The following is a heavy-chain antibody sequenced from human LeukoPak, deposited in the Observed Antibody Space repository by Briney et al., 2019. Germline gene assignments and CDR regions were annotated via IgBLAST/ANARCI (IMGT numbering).Heavy chain of an antibody. D-gene: IGHD2-15*01. CDR2: INPNSGGT. CDR1: GYTFTGYY. J-gene: IGHJ3*02. V-gene: IGHV1-2*02. CDR3: ARGCSGGSCYDAFDI. Sequence: ASVKVSCKASGYTFTGYYMHWVRQAPGQGLEWMGWINPNSGGTNYAQKFQGRVTMTRDTSISTAYMELSSLRSEDTAVYYCARGCSGGSCYDAFDIWGQGTMVTVSS.